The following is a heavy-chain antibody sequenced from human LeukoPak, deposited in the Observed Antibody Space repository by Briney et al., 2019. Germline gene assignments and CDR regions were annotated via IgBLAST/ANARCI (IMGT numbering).Heavy chain of an antibody. CDR3: ANGPYYYDSSLALNPFDI. Sequence: GGSLRLSCAASGFTFSSYSMHWVRQAPGKGLEWVAVIWYDGSKKYYADSVKGRFTISRDNSKNTLYLQMNSLRAEDTAVYYCANGPYYYDSSLALNPFDIWGQGTMVTVSS. V-gene: IGHV3-33*06. J-gene: IGHJ3*02. CDR1: GFTFSSYS. CDR2: IWYDGSKK. D-gene: IGHD3-22*01.